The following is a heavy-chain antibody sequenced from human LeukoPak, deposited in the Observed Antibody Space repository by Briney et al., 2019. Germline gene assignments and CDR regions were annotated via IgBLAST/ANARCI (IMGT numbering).Heavy chain of an antibody. V-gene: IGHV1-46*01. J-gene: IGHJ4*02. Sequence: GASVKVSCKASGYTFTSYYMHWVRQDPGQGLEWMGIINPSGGSTSYAQKFQGRVTMTRDTSTSTVYMELSSLRSEDTAVYYCASSTMTTVYYFDYWGQGTLVTVSS. CDR3: ASSTMTTVYYFDY. CDR2: INPSGGST. CDR1: GYTFTSYY. D-gene: IGHD4-11*01.